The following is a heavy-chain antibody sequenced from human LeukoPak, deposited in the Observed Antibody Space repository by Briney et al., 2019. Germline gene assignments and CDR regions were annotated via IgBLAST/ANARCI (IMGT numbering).Heavy chain of an antibody. CDR3: ATEAPYSSSWSHYYYYGMDV. CDR1: GYTLNELS. CDR2: YDPEYGET. V-gene: IGHV1-24*01. J-gene: IGHJ6*02. Sequence: ASVKVSCKVSGYTLNELSMHWVRQAPGKGLEWMGGYDPEYGETIYAQKFQGRVTMTEDTSTDTAYMELSSLRSEDTAVYYCATEAPYSSSWSHYYYYGMDVWGQGTTVTVSS. D-gene: IGHD6-13*01.